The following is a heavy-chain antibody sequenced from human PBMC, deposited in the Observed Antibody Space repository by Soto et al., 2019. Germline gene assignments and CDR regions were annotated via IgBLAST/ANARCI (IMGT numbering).Heavy chain of an antibody. CDR3: AREEGWNRAFDI. V-gene: IGHV1-3*01. Sequence: GASVKVSCKASGYTFTSYAMHWVRQAPGQRLEWMGWINAGNGNTKYSQKFQGRVTITADEFTSTAYMELSSLRSEDTAVYYCAREEGWNRAFDIWGQGTMVTVSS. J-gene: IGHJ3*02. CDR1: GYTFTSYA. D-gene: IGHD1-1*01. CDR2: INAGNGNT.